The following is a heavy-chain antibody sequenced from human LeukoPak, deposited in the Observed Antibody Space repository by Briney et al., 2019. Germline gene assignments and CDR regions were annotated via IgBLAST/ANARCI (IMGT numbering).Heavy chain of an antibody. J-gene: IGHJ4*02. CDR1: GYSFTSYW. CDR3: ARRIGHDYVWGSYRYQDY. V-gene: IGHV5-51*01. Sequence: GESLKISCKGSGYSFTSYWIGWVRQMPGKGLEWMGIIYPGDSDTRYSPSFQGQVTISADKSISTAYLQWSSLKASDTAMYYCARRIGHDYVWGSYRYQDYWGQGTLVTVSS. D-gene: IGHD3-16*02. CDR2: IYPGDSDT.